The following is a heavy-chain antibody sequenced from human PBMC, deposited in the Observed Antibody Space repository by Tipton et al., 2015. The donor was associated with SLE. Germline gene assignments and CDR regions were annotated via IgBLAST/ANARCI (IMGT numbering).Heavy chain of an antibody. Sequence: GLVKPSETLSLTCTVSGGSLDSDYWSWIRQHPGKGLEWIGYIYYTGSTYYNPSLKSRVAMSVDTSKNQFSLRLSSVTAADTGMYYCARDLAGVKDYWGQGTLVTVSS. CDR1: GGSLDSDY. V-gene: IGHV4-31*03. J-gene: IGHJ4*02. D-gene: IGHD3-10*01. CDR3: ARDLAGVKDY. CDR2: IYYTGST.